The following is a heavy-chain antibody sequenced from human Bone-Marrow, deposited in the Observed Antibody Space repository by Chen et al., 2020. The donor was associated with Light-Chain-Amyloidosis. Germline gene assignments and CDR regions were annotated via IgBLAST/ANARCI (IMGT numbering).Heavy chain of an antibody. CDR2: IYFRGDT. D-gene: IGHD3-9*01. CDR3: VRQRRGIGWLPVY. J-gene: IGHJ4*02. CDR1: SGSISSDNYY. Sequence: QLQLQESGPGLVKTSETLSLTCTVSSGSISSDNYYWGWIRQPPGQGLEWIGSIYFRGDTYYRPSLRSRVTISVDTSKNQLSLILNSMTAADTAVYYCVRQRRGIGWLPVYWGQGTLVTVSS. V-gene: IGHV4-39*01.